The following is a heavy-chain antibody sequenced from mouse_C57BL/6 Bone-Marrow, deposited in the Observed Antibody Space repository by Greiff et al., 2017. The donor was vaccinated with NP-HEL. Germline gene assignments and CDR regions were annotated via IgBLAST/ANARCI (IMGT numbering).Heavy chain of an antibody. D-gene: IGHD1-1*01. V-gene: IGHV1-55*01. Sequence: QVQLQQPGAELVKPGASVKMSCKASGYTFTSYWITWVKQRPGQGLEWIGDIYPGSGSTNYNEKFKSKATLTVDPSSSTAYMQLSSLTAEDSAVYYWARDDGSSYDWYFDVWGTGTTGTVSA. J-gene: IGHJ1*03. CDR3: ARDDGSSYDWYFDV. CDR2: IYPGSGST. CDR1: GYTFTSYW.